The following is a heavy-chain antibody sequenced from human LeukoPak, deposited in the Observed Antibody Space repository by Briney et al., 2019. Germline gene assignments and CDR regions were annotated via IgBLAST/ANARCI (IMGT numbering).Heavy chain of an antibody. CDR1: GASISSGTYY. CDR3: ARVGATQGVVAFDI. CDR2: ISHSGST. V-gene: IGHV4-30-2*01. J-gene: IGHJ3*02. Sequence: SETLSLTCTVSGASISSGTYYWSCIRQPPGKGLEWIGYISHSGSTFYNPSLKSRVTMSVDRSKNQFSLKLSPVTAADTAVYYCARVGATQGVVAFDIWGQGTMVTVSS. D-gene: IGHD1-26*01.